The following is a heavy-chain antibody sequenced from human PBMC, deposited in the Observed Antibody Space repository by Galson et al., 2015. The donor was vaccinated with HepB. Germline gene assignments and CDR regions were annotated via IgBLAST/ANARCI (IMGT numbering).Heavy chain of an antibody. CDR3: ARDRRRGSVTYFYGLDV. Sequence: SLRLSCAASGFPFNNFGMHWVRQAPGKGLEWVAVISNDGTDKYYTDSVKGRFIISRDISKRTVYLLMNSLRPEDTAVYYCARDRRRGSVTYFYGLDVWGQGTTVTVSS. CDR2: ISNDGTDK. V-gene: IGHV3-30*03. J-gene: IGHJ6*02. D-gene: IGHD2-21*02. CDR1: GFPFNNFG.